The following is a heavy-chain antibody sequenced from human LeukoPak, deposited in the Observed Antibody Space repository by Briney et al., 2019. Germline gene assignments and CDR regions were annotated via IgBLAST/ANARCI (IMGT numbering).Heavy chain of an antibody. J-gene: IGHJ4*02. V-gene: IGHV4-34*01. CDR2: INRSGST. CDR1: GGSFIGYH. CDR3: ARDPTTVVTTPYYFDD. Sequence: PSETLSLTCAVSGGSFIGYHWNWIRQPPGKGLEWIGEINRSGSTNYNPSLKSRVTISVDTSKNQFSLKLRSVTAADTAVYYCARDPTTVVTTPYYFDDWGQGTLVTVSS. D-gene: IGHD4-23*01.